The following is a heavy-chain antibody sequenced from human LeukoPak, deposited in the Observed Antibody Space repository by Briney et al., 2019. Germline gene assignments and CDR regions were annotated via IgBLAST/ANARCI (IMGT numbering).Heavy chain of an antibody. CDR2: IKENGNEQ. CDR1: GFTLSSYW. CDR3: ARGPGDFDASDI. D-gene: IGHD1-14*01. Sequence: GGSLRLSCVASGFTLSSYWMSWVRQAPGKGPEWVAHIKENGNEQYYADSVKGRFTISRDNVKQSLCLQMNSLRAEDTAVYYCARGPGDFDASDIWGQGTVVTVSS. J-gene: IGHJ3*02. V-gene: IGHV3-7*01.